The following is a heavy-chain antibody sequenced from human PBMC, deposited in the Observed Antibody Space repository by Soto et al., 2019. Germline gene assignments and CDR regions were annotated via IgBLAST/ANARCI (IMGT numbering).Heavy chain of an antibody. Sequence: GGSLRLSCGASGFTVSSNYMSWVRQAPGKGLEWVSIIYSGGTTYYADSVKGRFTISRDNPKNTLYLQMNFLRAEDTAVHYCATFTVAGMDYYYYGVDVWGQGTTVTVSS. V-gene: IGHV3-53*01. CDR2: IYSGGTT. CDR1: GFTVSSNY. D-gene: IGHD6-19*01. CDR3: ATFTVAGMDYYYYGVDV. J-gene: IGHJ6*02.